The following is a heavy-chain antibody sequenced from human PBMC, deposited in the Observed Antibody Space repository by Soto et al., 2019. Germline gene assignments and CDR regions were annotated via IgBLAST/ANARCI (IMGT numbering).Heavy chain of an antibody. J-gene: IGHJ6*02. Sequence: QITLKESGPTLVKPTQTLTLTCTFSGFSLSTSGVGVGWIRQPPGKALEWLALIYWNDDKRYSPSLKSRLTITKDTSKNQVVLTMTNMDPVDTATYYCAHGRGIAAAGENYYYYGMDVWGQGTTVTVSS. D-gene: IGHD6-13*01. CDR2: IYWNDDK. CDR3: AHGRGIAAAGENYYYYGMDV. V-gene: IGHV2-5*01. CDR1: GFSLSTSGVG.